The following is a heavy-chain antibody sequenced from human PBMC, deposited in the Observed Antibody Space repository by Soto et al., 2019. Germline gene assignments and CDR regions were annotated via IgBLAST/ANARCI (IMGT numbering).Heavy chain of an antibody. V-gene: IGHV1-69*01. CDR3: ATPEMATIRSYYYGMDV. CDR1: GGTFSSYA. D-gene: IGHD5-12*01. CDR2: IIPIFGTA. J-gene: IGHJ6*02. Sequence: QVQLVQSGAEVKKPGSSVKVSCKASGGTFSSYAISWVRQAPGQGLEWMGGIIPIFGTANYAQKFQGRVTITADESTSTAYMELSSLRSEDTAVYYCATPEMATIRSYYYGMDVWGQGTTVTVSS.